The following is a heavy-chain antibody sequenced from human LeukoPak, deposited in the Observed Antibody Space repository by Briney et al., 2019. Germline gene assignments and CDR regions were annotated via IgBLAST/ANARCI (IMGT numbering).Heavy chain of an antibody. D-gene: IGHD4-23*01. CDR2: INTNTGNP. J-gene: IGHJ4*02. V-gene: IGHV7-4-1*02. CDR1: GYTFTSYA. CDR3: ARLHYGGNAEVIDY. Sequence: ASVKVSCKASGYTFTSYAMDWVRQAPGQGLEWMGWINTNTGNPTYAQGFTGRFVFSLDTSVSTAYLQISSLKAEDTAVYYCARLHYGGNAEVIDYWGQGTLVTVSS.